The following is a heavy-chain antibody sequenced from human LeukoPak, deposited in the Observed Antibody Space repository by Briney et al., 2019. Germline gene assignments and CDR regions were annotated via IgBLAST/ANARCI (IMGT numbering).Heavy chain of an antibody. Sequence: GASVKVSCKASGYTFTGYYMHWARQAPGQGLEWMGWINPNSGGTNYAQKFQGRVTMTRDTSISTAYMELSRLRSDDTAVYYCARGFRGLNWNDVGLDYWGQGTLVTVSS. D-gene: IGHD1-1*01. CDR1: GYTFTGYY. J-gene: IGHJ4*02. CDR3: ARGFRGLNWNDVGLDY. CDR2: INPNSGGT. V-gene: IGHV1-2*02.